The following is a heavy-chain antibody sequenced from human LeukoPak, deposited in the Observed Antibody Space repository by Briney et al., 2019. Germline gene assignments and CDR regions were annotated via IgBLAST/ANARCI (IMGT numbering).Heavy chain of an antibody. Sequence: GGSLRLSCAASGFTFSSYAMHWVRQAPGKGLEWVAVISYDGSNKYYADSVKGRFTISRDNSKNTLYLQMNSLRAEDTAVYYCARAPSLQYCSGGSCYSGGMDVWGQGTTVTVSS. CDR2: ISYDGSNK. CDR3: ARAPSLQYCSGGSCYSGGMDV. D-gene: IGHD2-15*01. J-gene: IGHJ6*02. CDR1: GFTFSSYA. V-gene: IGHV3-30-3*01.